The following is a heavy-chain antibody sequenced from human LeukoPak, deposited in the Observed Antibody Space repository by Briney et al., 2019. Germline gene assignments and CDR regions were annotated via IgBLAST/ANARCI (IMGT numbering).Heavy chain of an antibody. CDR3: ARRGPTNLNFDY. J-gene: IGHJ4*02. Sequence: GESLQISCKGSGSRFISYWIGWVRQMPGKGLEWMGTIYPGDSDTTYSPSFQGQVTISADKSISTAYLQWSSLKASDTAMYYCARRGPTNLNFDYWGQGTLVTVSS. V-gene: IGHV5-51*01. CDR1: GSRFISYW. CDR2: IYPGDSDT. D-gene: IGHD1-26*01.